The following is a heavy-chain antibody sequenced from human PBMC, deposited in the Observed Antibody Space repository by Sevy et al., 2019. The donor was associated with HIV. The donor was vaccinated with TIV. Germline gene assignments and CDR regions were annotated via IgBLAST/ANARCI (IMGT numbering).Heavy chain of an antibody. V-gene: IGHV4-31*03. Sequence: SETLSLTCTVSGGSISSGGYYWSWIRQHPGKGLEWIGYIYYSGSTYYNPSLKSRVTISVDTSKNQFSLKLSSVTAADTAVYYCARGTQKRGYYDSSGYSSPQSWFGPWGQGTLVTVSS. CDR1: GGSISSGGYY. CDR2: IYYSGST. J-gene: IGHJ5*02. CDR3: ARGTQKRGYYDSSGYSSPQSWFGP. D-gene: IGHD3-22*01.